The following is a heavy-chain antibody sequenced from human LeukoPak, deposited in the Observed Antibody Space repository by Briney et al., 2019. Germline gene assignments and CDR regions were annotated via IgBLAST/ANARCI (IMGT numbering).Heavy chain of an antibody. CDR1: GGSISSYY. Sequence: SETLSLTFPVSGGSISSYYWSWIRQPAAKGLEWIGRIYTSGSTNYNPSLKSRVTMSVDTSKNQFSLKLSSVTAADTAVYYCARVRELGITIFGVPLDYWGQGTLVTVSS. CDR2: IYTSGST. V-gene: IGHV4-4*07. D-gene: IGHD3-3*01. CDR3: ARVRELGITIFGVPLDY. J-gene: IGHJ4*02.